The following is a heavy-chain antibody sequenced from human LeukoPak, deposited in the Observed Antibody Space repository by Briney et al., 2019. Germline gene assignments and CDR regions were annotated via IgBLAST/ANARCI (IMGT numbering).Heavy chain of an antibody. J-gene: IGHJ4*02. CDR1: GFTFGNYG. Sequence: PGGSLRLSCAASGFTFGNYGMSWVRQAPGKGLEWVSGINWNGGSTGYADSVEGRFTISRDNAKNSLYLQMNSLRAEDTAVYYCARSKWDTSGWYYFDYWGQGTLVTVSS. D-gene: IGHD6-19*01. CDR2: INWNGGST. CDR3: ARSKWDTSGWYYFDY. V-gene: IGHV3-20*04.